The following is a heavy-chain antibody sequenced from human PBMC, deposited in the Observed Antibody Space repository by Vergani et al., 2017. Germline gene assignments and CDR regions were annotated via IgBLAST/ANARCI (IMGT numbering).Heavy chain of an antibody. CDR1: GGSFSGYF. D-gene: IGHD6-13*01. V-gene: IGHV4-34*01. J-gene: IGHJ6*02. CDR2: VNHSGST. Sequence: QVPLQQWGAGLLKPSETLSLTCAVYGGSFSGYFWSWLRQPPGKGLEWIGEVNHSGSTIYNPSLKSRVTISVDTSKIQFSLKLSSVTAADTAVYYCARGKLVPYYYYYGMDVWGQGTTVTVSS. CDR3: ARGKLVPYYYYYGMDV.